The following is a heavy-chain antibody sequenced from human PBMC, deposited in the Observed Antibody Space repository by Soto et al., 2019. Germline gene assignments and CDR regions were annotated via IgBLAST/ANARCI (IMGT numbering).Heavy chain of an antibody. J-gene: IGHJ6*02. CDR3: ARGWSGGYLYYYYGTDF. V-gene: IGHV1-8*01. Sequence: SSVKVSCKASGYTFTSYDINWVRQATGQGLEWMGWMNPNSGNTGYAQKFQGRVTMTRNTSISTAYMELSSLRSEDTAVYYCARGWSGGYLYYYYGTDFSCQGNTVTVSS. CDR2: MNPNSGNT. D-gene: IGHD3-22*01. CDR1: GYTFTSYD.